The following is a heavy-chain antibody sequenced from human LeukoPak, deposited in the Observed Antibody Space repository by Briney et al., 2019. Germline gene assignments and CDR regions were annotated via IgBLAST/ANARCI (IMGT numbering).Heavy chain of an antibody. CDR2: ISWNSGSI. D-gene: IGHD3-10*01. Sequence: GGSLRLSCAASGFTFDDYAMHWVRQAPGKGLEWVSGISWNSGSIGYADSVKGRFTISRDNAKNSLYLQMNSLRAEDTALCYCAKDSGSGLRSGSPLGYWGQGTLVTVSS. J-gene: IGHJ4*02. CDR1: GFTFDDYA. CDR3: AKDSGSGLRSGSPLGY. V-gene: IGHV3-9*01.